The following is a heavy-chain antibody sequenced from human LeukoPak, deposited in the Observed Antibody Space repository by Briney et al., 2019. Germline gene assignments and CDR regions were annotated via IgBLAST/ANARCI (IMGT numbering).Heavy chain of an antibody. D-gene: IGHD6-13*01. CDR3: ATQRRGIAAAGTDY. Sequence: GGSLRLSCAASGFTFSSYFMGWVRQAPGKGLEWVANMKPDGSEIYYVDSVKGRFTISRDNAKNSLYLQMNSLRAEDTAVYYCATQRRGIAAAGTDYWGQGTLVTVSS. CDR1: GFTFSSYF. CDR2: MKPDGSEI. J-gene: IGHJ4*02. V-gene: IGHV3-7*01.